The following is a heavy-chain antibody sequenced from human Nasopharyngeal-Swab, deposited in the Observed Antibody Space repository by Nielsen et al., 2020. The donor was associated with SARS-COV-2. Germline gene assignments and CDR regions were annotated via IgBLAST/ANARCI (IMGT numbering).Heavy chain of an antibody. CDR2: IKQDGSEE. CDR1: GFMFKGYL. D-gene: IGHD4-17*01. CDR3: ARDMRGGHGYGDFYYYYGMDV. J-gene: IGHJ6*02. Sequence: GESLKISCAASGFMFKGYLMTWVRQAPGQGLEWVATIKQDGSEEYYADSVKGRFTISRDTVQNSLYLQMNSLRAEDTAVYYCARDMRGGHGYGDFYYYYGMDVWGQGTTVTVSS. V-gene: IGHV3-7*01.